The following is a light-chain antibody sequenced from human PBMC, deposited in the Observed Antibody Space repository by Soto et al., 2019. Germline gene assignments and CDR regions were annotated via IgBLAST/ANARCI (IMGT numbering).Light chain of an antibody. V-gene: IGKV4-1*01. CDR3: QHRGT. CDR1: QSVLYSSKNTHS. Sequence: DIVMTQSPDSLAVSLGERATINCKSSQSVLYSSKNTHSLAWYQQKPGQPHKLPIYWASTRESGVPDRFSGCGSETDFTLTVSSLQAEDVAVYVWQHRGTFGPGTKVNIK. CDR2: WAS. J-gene: IGKJ3*01.